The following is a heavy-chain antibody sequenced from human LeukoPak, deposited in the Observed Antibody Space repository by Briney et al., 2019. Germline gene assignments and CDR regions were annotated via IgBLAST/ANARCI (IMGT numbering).Heavy chain of an antibody. CDR2: INHSGST. J-gene: IGHJ4*02. Sequence: SETLSLTCAVYGGSFSGYHWSWIRQPPGKGLEWIGEINHSGSTNYNPSLTSRVTISVDTSKNQFSLKLSSVTAADTAVYYCASLSDSGGYYRDFDYWGQGTLVTVSS. V-gene: IGHV4-34*01. D-gene: IGHD3-22*01. CDR3: ASLSDSGGYYRDFDY. CDR1: GGSFSGYH.